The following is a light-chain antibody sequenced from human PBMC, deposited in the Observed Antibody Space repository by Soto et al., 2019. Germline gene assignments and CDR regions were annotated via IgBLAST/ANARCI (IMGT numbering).Light chain of an antibody. J-gene: IGKJ3*01. CDR1: QSISSY. V-gene: IGKV1-39*01. Sequence: IQLTQSPSSLSASVGDRVTITCRASQSISSYLNWYQQKPGKAPGLLIYAASTLQSGVPSRFSASGSGTDFTLTISSLQPEDFATYYCQQDLRPPLTFGPGTKVDIK. CDR2: AAS. CDR3: QQDLRPPLT.